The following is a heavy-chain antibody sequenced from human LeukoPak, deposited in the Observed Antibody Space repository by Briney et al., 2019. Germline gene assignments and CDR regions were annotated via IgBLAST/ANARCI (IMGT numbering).Heavy chain of an antibody. Sequence: GGSLRLSCAASGFTFSSYWMSWVRQAPGMGLEWVANIKQDGSEKYYVDSVKGRFTISRDNAKNSLYLQMNSLRVEDTAVYYCARVFVYYYDSSGYPEYFQHWGQGTLVTVSS. CDR2: IKQDGSEK. V-gene: IGHV3-7*03. CDR1: GFTFSSYW. CDR3: ARVFVYYYDSSGYPEYFQH. D-gene: IGHD3-22*01. J-gene: IGHJ1*01.